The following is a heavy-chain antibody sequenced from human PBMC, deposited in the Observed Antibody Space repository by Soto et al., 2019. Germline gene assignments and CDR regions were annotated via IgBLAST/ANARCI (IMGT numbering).Heavy chain of an antibody. V-gene: IGHV3-30*03. Sequence: QVQLVESGGGVVQPGRSLRLSCAASGFTFSSYGMHWVRQAPGKGLEWVAVISYDGSNKYYADSVKGRFTISRDNSKNTLYLPMNSLRAEDTAVYYCATTNGVCYRGGCYYYYGMDVWGQGTTVTVSS. CDR1: GFTFSSYG. CDR2: ISYDGSNK. CDR3: ATTNGVCYRGGCYYYYGMDV. D-gene: IGHD2-8*01. J-gene: IGHJ6*02.